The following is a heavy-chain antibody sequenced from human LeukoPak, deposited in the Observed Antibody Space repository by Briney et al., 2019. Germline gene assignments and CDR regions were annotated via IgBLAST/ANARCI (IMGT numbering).Heavy chain of an antibody. D-gene: IGHD2/OR15-2a*01. CDR2: INHSGST. Sequence: SETLSLTCAVYGGSFSGYYWSWIRQPPGKGLEWIGEINHSGSTNYNPSLKSRVTISVDTSKNQFSLKLSSVTAADTAVYYCARDGVIARKHRTFWYFDLWGRGTLVTVSS. CDR1: GGSFSGYY. CDR3: ARDGVIARKHRTFWYFDL. J-gene: IGHJ2*01. V-gene: IGHV4-34*01.